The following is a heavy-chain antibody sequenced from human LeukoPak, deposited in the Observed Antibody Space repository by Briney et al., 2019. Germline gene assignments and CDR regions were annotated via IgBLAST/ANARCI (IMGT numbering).Heavy chain of an antibody. D-gene: IGHD6-13*01. CDR2: IYYSGST. CDR3: AKDERSSSTIDY. CDR1: GGSISSSGYY. Sequence: SETLSLTCTVSGGSISSSGYYWGWIRQPPGKGLEWIGSIYYSGSTYYNPSLKSRVTISVDTSKNQFSLKLTSVTAADTALYYCAKDERSSSTIDYWGQGTLVTV. V-gene: IGHV4-39*07. J-gene: IGHJ4*02.